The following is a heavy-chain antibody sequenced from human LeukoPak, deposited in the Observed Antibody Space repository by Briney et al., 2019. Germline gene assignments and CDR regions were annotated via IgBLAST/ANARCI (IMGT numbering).Heavy chain of an antibody. D-gene: IGHD6-13*01. CDR2: FDPEDGET. CDR3: ATGPYSSSWYCWFDP. V-gene: IGHV1-24*01. Sequence: ASVKVSCKVSGYTLTELSMHWVRQAPGKGLEWMGGFDPEDGETIYAQKFQGRVTMTEDTSTDTAYMELSSLRSEDTAVYYCATGPYSSSWYCWFDPWGQGTLVTVSS. CDR1: GYTLTELS. J-gene: IGHJ5*02.